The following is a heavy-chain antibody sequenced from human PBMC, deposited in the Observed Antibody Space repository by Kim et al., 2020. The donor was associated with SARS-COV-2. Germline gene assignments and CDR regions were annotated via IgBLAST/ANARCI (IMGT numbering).Heavy chain of an antibody. CDR3: AKDSTYGGYVRYYGMDV. CDR1: GFTFGDYA. Sequence: GGSLRLSCAASGFTFGDYAMHWVRQAPGKGLEWVSGISWNSGSIGYADSVKGRFTISRDNAKNSLYLQMNSLRAEDTALYYCAKDSTYGGYVRYYGMDVWGQGTTVTVSS. J-gene: IGHJ6*02. D-gene: IGHD5-12*01. V-gene: IGHV3-9*01. CDR2: ISWNSGSI.